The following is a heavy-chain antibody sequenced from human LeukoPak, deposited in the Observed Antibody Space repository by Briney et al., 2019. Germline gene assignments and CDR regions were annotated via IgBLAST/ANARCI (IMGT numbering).Heavy chain of an antibody. CDR2: IYHSGST. J-gene: IGHJ4*02. CDR1: GGSISSGGYS. CDR3: ATRSGCSGYGGFDY. Sequence: SQTLSLTCAVSGGSISSGGYSWSWIRQPPGKGLEWIGYIYHSGSTYYNPSLKSRVTISVDRSKNQFSLKLNSVTAADTAVYYCATRSGCSGYGGFDYWGQGTLVTVSS. V-gene: IGHV4-30-2*01. D-gene: IGHD5-12*01.